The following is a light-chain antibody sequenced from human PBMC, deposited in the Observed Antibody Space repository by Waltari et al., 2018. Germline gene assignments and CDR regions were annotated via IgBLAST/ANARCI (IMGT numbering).Light chain of an antibody. CDR3: AVWDDSLSGVV. V-gene: IGLV1-44*01. CDR1: SSNIESNT. J-gene: IGLJ2*01. CDR2: RNN. Sequence: QSVLTQAPSASGTPGRRVTISCYGSSSNIESNTVTWYQQPPGPAPKLLIYRNNQRPSGVPVRFSGSKSGTSASLAISGLQSEDEAEYSCAVWDDSLSGVVFGGGTKLTVL.